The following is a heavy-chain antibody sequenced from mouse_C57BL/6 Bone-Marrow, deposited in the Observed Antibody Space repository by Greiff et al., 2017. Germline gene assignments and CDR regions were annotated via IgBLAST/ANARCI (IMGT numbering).Heavy chain of an antibody. J-gene: IGHJ4*01. Sequence: QVQLKQSGPGLVQPSQSLSITCTVSGFSLTSYGVNWVRQSPGKGLEWMGVIWRGGSTDYNAAFMFRLSITKDNSKSQVFVKMNSLQADDTAIYCCANFDSCYVDSIDYWGQGTSVTVSS. V-gene: IGHV2-5*01. CDR2: IWRGGST. CDR1: GFSLTSYG. CDR3: ANFDSCYVDSIDY. D-gene: IGHD1-1*01.